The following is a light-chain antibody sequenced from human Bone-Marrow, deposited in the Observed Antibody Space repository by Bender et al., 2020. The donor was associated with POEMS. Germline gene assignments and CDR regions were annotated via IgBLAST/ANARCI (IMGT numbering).Light chain of an antibody. CDR1: SSNTGSGYD. Sequence: QSVLTQPPSVSGAPGQRVTISCTGSSSNTGSGYDINWYQHLPGTAPKLLIYGYNNRPSGVPDRFSGSKSGTSASLAISGLQAEDEADYYCSSYTSDSIKGLFGGGTKLTVL. CDR2: GYN. V-gene: IGLV1-40*01. CDR3: SSYTSDSIKGL. J-gene: IGLJ2*01.